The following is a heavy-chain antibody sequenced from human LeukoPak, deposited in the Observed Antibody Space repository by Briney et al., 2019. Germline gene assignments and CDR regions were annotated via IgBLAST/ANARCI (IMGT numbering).Heavy chain of an antibody. D-gene: IGHD7-27*01. CDR1: GYTFTSYD. J-gene: IGHJ4*02. CDR2: MNPNSGDT. V-gene: IGHV1-8*01. CDR3: ARGPPNWGYDY. Sequence: ASVKVSCKASGYTFTSYDFNWVRQATGQRPEWMGWMNPNSGDTGYAQKFQDRVTMTRNTSISTAYMELSSLRSDDTAVYYCARGPPNWGYDYWGPGTLVTVSS.